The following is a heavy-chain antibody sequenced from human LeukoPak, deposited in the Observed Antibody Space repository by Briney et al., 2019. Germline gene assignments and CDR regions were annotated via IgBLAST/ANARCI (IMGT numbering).Heavy chain of an antibody. J-gene: IGHJ4*02. CDR2: INHSGST. CDR3: ARGTEWELLGASYFDY. Sequence: PSETLSLTCAVYGGSFSGYYWSWLRQPPGKGLEWIGEINHSGSTNYNPSLKSRVTISLDTSKNHFSLKLSSVTAADTAVYYCARGTEWELLGASYFDYWGQGTLVTVSS. V-gene: IGHV4-34*01. D-gene: IGHD1-26*01. CDR1: GGSFSGYY.